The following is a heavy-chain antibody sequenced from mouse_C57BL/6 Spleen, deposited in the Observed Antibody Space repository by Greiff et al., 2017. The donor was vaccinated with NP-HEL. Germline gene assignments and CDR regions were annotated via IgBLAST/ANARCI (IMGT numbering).Heavy chain of an antibody. CDR3: TRFVSRGYGYDVGFFDY. J-gene: IGHJ2*01. CDR1: GYTFTDYE. Sequence: QVQLQQSGAELVRPGASVTLSCKASGYTFTDYEMHWVKQTPVHGLEWIGAIDPETGGTAYNQKFKGKAILTADKSSSTAYMELRSLTSEDSAVYYCTRFVSRGYGYDVGFFDYWGQGTTLTVSS. CDR2: IDPETGGT. V-gene: IGHV1-15*01. D-gene: IGHD2-2*01.